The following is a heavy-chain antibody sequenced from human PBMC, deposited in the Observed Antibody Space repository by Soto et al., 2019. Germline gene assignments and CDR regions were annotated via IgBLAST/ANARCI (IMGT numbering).Heavy chain of an antibody. D-gene: IGHD2-15*01. J-gene: IGHJ6*02. V-gene: IGHV3-30-3*01. CDR2: ISYDGSNK. CDR1: GLTFSSYA. CDR3: ARDRYGGNGYYYYGMDV. Sequence: GGSLRLSWAASGLTFSSYAMRWVRQATGKGLEWVAVISYDGSNKYYADSVKGRFTISRDNSKNTLYLQMNSLRAEDTAVYYCARDRYGGNGYYYYGMDVWGQGTTVTVSS.